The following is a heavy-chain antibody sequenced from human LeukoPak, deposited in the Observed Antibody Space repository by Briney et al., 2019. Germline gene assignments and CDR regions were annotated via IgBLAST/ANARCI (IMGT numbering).Heavy chain of an antibody. D-gene: IGHD3-10*01. Sequence: PGGSLRLSCAASGFTFSSYGMHWVRQAPGKGLEWVAVISYDGSNKYYADSVKGRFTISRDNSKNTLYLQMNSLRAEDTAVYYCAKDLEGSGSSNWFDPWGQGTLVTVSS. V-gene: IGHV3-30*18. J-gene: IGHJ5*02. CDR3: AKDLEGSGSSNWFDP. CDR2: ISYDGSNK. CDR1: GFTFSSYG.